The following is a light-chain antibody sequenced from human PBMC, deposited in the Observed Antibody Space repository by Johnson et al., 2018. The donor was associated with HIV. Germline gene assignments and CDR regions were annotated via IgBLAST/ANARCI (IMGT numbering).Light chain of an antibody. Sequence: QSILTQPPSVSAAPGQKVTISCSGSSSNIGSNFVSWYQQLPGKAPKLLIYDNNKRPLGIPDRFSGSKSGTSATLGITGLQTGDKADYYCGTWDSSLILYVFGPGTKVTVL. CDR2: DNN. V-gene: IGLV1-51*01. CDR3: GTWDSSLILYV. CDR1: SSNIGSNF. J-gene: IGLJ1*01.